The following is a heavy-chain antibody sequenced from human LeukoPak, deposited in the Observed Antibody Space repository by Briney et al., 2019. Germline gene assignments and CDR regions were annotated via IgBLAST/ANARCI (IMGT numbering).Heavy chain of an antibody. Sequence: GGSLRLSCAASGFTFSSFEMNWVRQAPGKGLEWVSYISSSGSTIYYADSVKGRFTISRDNAKNSLYLQMNSLRAEDTAVYYCARDRSGFSGYDFFDYWGQGTLVTVSS. CDR3: ARDRSGFSGYDFFDY. CDR2: ISSSGSTI. D-gene: IGHD5-12*01. J-gene: IGHJ4*02. V-gene: IGHV3-48*03. CDR1: GFTFSSFE.